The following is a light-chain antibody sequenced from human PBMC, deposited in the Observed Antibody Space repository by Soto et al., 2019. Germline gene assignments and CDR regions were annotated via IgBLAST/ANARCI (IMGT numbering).Light chain of an antibody. Sequence: EIVLTQSPATLSLSPGERATLPCRASQSVSSYLAWYQQKPAQAPRLLIYDASNRATGIPARFSGSGSGTDFTLTISSLEPEDFAVYYCQQRSSWPPTFGQGSKLEI. CDR3: QQRSSWPPT. V-gene: IGKV3-11*01. CDR1: QSVSSY. CDR2: DAS. J-gene: IGKJ2*01.